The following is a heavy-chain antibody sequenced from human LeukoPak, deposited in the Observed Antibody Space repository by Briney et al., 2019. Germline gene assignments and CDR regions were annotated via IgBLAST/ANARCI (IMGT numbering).Heavy chain of an antibody. CDR3: ARPRPPLSPVTPLEH. J-gene: IGHJ4*02. Sequence: PGGSLRLSCADSAFTFSDFGMHWVRQAPGKGLEWVAVISSDGDNQDYRDSVKGRFTISRDNSKNTVFLQMNGLRPEDTAVYYCARPRPPLSPVTPLEHWGQGTLVPVSP. CDR1: AFTFSDFG. D-gene: IGHD4-17*01. CDR2: ISSDGDNQ. V-gene: IGHV3-30*03.